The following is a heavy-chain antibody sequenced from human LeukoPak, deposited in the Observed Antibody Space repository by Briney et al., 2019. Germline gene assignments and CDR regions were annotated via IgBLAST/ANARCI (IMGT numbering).Heavy chain of an antibody. V-gene: IGHV4-4*07. Sequence: SETLSLTCTVSGGSINSHYWSWIRQPAGKGLEWIGRIYISGSTNYSSSLQSRVTMSVDTSKDQFSLKLSSVTAADTAVYYCARALNPLPGTYYFDYWGQGTLVTVSS. CDR1: GGSINSHY. D-gene: IGHD2-15*01. J-gene: IGHJ4*02. CDR3: ARALNPLPGTYYFDY. CDR2: IYISGST.